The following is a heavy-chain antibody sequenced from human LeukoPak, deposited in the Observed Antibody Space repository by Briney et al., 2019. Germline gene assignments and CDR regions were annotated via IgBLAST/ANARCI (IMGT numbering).Heavy chain of an antibody. CDR1: GFTFSSYA. CDR3: AKAPLSYDSSGPFDY. Sequence: GSLRLSCATSGFTFSSYAMSWVRQAPGKGLEWVSAISGNGVSTYYADSVKGRFTISRDNSKNTLYLQMNSLRAKDTAVYYCAKAPLSYDSSGPFDYWGQGTLVTVSS. V-gene: IGHV3-23*01. J-gene: IGHJ4*02. D-gene: IGHD3-22*01. CDR2: ISGNGVST.